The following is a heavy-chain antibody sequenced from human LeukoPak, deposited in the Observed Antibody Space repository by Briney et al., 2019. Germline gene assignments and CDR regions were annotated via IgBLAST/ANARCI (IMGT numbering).Heavy chain of an antibody. J-gene: IGHJ3*02. CDR1: GYTFTSYY. D-gene: IGHD3-3*01. Sequence: ASVKVSCKASGYTFTSYYMHWVRQAPGQGLEWMGIINPSGGSTSYAQKFQGRVTMTRDTSTSTVYMELSSLRSEDTAVYYCARDVTPITIFGVVRAFDIWGQGTMVTVSS. V-gene: IGHV1-46*01. CDR3: ARDVTPITIFGVVRAFDI. CDR2: INPSGGST.